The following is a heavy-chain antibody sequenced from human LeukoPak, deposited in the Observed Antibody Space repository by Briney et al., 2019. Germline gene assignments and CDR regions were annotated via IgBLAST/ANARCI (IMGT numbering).Heavy chain of an antibody. CDR2: IHISGST. V-gene: IGHV4-61*02. CDR1: GGPINSGSYS. CDR3: ARADRSGYFGNVVAFDI. J-gene: IGHJ3*02. Sequence: SETLSLTCTVSGGPINSGSYSWTWIRQPAGKGLGWIGRIHISGSTHYTPSLKSRVTISVDTSKNQFSLKLSSVTAADTAVYYCARADRSGYFGNVVAFDIWGQGTMVTVSS. D-gene: IGHD3-22*01.